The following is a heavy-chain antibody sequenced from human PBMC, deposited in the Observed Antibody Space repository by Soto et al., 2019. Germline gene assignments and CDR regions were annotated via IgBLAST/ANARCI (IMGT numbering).Heavy chain of an antibody. CDR3: AREAGYCSGGSCSSDWFDP. CDR2: IYYSGSS. D-gene: IGHD2-15*01. Sequence: QVQLQESGPGLVKPSQTLSLTCTVSGGSISSGDYYWSWIRQPPGKGLEWIGYIYYSGSSYYNPCLKRLVNISVDTSKNQFSLKLSTVTAADTAVYYCAREAGYCSGGSCSSDWFDPWGQGTLVPVSS. J-gene: IGHJ5*02. V-gene: IGHV4-30-4*01. CDR1: GGSISSGDYY.